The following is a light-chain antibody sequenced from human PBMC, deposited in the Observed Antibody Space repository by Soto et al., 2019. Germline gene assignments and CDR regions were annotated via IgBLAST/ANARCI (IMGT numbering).Light chain of an antibody. J-gene: IGKJ4*01. Sequence: IQMTQSPSTLSAYVGDRVTITCRASQSISTYLAWYQQKPGKAPKLLISQASILQSGVPSSFSGSGSGTEFTLTISSLQPDDFATYYCQQYLSFVTFGGGTKVEI. V-gene: IGKV1-5*03. CDR3: QQYLSFVT. CDR1: QSISTY. CDR2: QAS.